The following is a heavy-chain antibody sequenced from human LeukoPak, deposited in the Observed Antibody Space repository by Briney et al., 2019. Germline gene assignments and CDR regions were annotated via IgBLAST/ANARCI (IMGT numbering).Heavy chain of an antibody. Sequence: SETLSLTCAVYGGSFSGYYWSWIRQPPGKGLEWIGEINHSGSTNYNPSLKSRVTISVDTSKNQFSLKLSSVTAADTAVYYCARNGYSYENWFDPWGQGTLVTVSS. J-gene: IGHJ5*02. CDR2: INHSGST. CDR3: ARNGYSYENWFDP. D-gene: IGHD5-18*01. V-gene: IGHV4-34*01. CDR1: GGSFSGYY.